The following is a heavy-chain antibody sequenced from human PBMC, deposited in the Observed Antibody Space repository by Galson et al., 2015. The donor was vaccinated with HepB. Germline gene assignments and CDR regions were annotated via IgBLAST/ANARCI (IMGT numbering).Heavy chain of an antibody. CDR3: ASTDYGDYFDVNPYYYYYGMDV. V-gene: IGHV1-3*01. Sequence: SVKVSCKASGYTFTSYAMHWVRQAPGQRLEWMGWINAGNGNTKYSQKFQGRVTITRDTSASTAYMELSSLRSEDTAVYYCASTDYGDYFDVNPYYYYYGMDVWGQGTTVTVSS. CDR1: GYTFTSYA. D-gene: IGHD4-17*01. CDR2: INAGNGNT. J-gene: IGHJ6*02.